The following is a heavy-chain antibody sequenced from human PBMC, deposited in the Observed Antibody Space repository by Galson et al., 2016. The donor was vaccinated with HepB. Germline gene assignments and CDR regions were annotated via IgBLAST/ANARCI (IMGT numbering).Heavy chain of an antibody. CDR2: ISGNNDET. D-gene: IGHD6-13*01. J-gene: IGHJ1*01. CDR1: GYTFTNYG. V-gene: IGHV1-18*01. CDR3: AAGTGEFLQH. Sequence: SVKVSCKASGYTFTNYGVSWVRQAPGQGLEWMGWISGNNDETKYAQNFQGSVTMTTDTSTSTGYMELRSLRSDDTAVYYCAAGTGEFLQHGGQGTLVIVSS.